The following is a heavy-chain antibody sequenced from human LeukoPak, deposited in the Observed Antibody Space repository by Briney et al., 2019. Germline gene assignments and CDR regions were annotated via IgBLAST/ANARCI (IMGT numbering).Heavy chain of an antibody. CDR1: GFTFSSYA. J-gene: IGHJ4*02. CDR2: ISGSGGST. Sequence: GGSLRLSCAASGFTFSSYAMSWVRQAPGKGLEWVSAISGSGGSTYYADSMKGRFTISRDNSKNTLYLQMNSLRAEDTAVYYCAKSGRAYGSGSYYNDYWGQGTLVTVSS. D-gene: IGHD3-10*01. CDR3: AKSGRAYGSGSYYNDY. V-gene: IGHV3-23*01.